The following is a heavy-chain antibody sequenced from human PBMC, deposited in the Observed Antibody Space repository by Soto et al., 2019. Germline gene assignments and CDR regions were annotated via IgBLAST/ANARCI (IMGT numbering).Heavy chain of an antibody. Sequence: SETLSLTCTVSGGSISSGGYYWSWIRQHPGKGLEWIGYIYYSGSTYYNPSLKSRVTISVDTSKNQFSLKLSSVTAADTAVYYCARVGYYDFWSGYYRSQHDAFDIWGQVTMVTVSS. V-gene: IGHV4-31*03. CDR1: GGSISSGGYY. D-gene: IGHD3-3*01. CDR3: ARVGYYDFWSGYYRSQHDAFDI. J-gene: IGHJ3*02. CDR2: IYYSGST.